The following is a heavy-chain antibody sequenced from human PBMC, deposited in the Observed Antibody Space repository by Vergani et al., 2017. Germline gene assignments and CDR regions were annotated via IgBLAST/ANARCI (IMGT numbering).Heavy chain of an antibody. CDR2: ISYDGSNK. CDR3: ARDKSGYVGTFDY. D-gene: IGHD5-12*01. J-gene: IGHJ4*02. V-gene: IGHV3-30*03. CDR1: GFTFSSYS. Sequence: VQLVESGGGLVQPGGSLRLSCAASGFTFSSYSMNWVRQAPGKGLEWVAVISYDGSNKYYADSVKGRFTISRDNSKNTLYLQMNSLRAEDTAVYYCARDKSGYVGTFDYWGQGTLVTVSS.